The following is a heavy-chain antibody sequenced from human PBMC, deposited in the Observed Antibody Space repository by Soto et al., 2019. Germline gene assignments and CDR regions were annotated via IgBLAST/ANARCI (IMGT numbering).Heavy chain of an antibody. J-gene: IGHJ5*02. CDR1: GFSVSSNY. Sequence: PGGSLRLSCAISGFSVSSNYLSWVRQAPGKGLEWVSVHYSGGSTYYADSVQGRFTISRDKSNNTLYLQMRRVRAEDTAVYFCARHRHPRGTVGATSPLDHWGHGTQVTVSS. CDR3: ARHRHPRGTVGATSPLDH. CDR2: HYSGGST. V-gene: IGHV3-53*01. D-gene: IGHD1-26*01.